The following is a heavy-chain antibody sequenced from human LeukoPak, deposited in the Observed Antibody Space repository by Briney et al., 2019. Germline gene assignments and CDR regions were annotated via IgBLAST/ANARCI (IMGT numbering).Heavy chain of an antibody. CDR3: AREQKQWLALVDY. V-gene: IGHV3-21*01. J-gene: IGHJ4*02. D-gene: IGHD6-19*01. CDR2: ISSSSSYI. Sequence: PGGSLRLSCAASGFTFSSYSMNWARQAPGKGLEWVSSISSSSSYIYYADSVKGRFTISRDNAKNSLYLQMNSLRAEDTAVYYCAREQKQWLALVDYWGQGTLVTVSS. CDR1: GFTFSSYS.